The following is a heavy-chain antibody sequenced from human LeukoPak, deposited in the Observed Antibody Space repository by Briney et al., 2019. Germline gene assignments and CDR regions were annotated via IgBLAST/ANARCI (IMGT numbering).Heavy chain of an antibody. CDR2: IYYSGST. V-gene: IGHV4-39*07. CDR3: ARVIKDRKNSSGWYSGYFDY. CDR1: GGSISSSSYY. J-gene: IGHJ4*02. D-gene: IGHD6-19*01. Sequence: PSETLSLTCTVSGGSISSSSYYWGWIRQPPGKGLEWIGSIYYSGSTYYNPSLKSRVTISVDTSKNQFSLKLSSVTAADTAVYYCARVIKDRKNSSGWYSGYFDYWGQGTLVTVSS.